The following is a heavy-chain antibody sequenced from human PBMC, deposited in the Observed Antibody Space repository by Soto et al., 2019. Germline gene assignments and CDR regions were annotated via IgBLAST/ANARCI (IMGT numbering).Heavy chain of an antibody. J-gene: IGHJ3*02. D-gene: IGHD6-13*01. CDR1: GGSISSGGYY. CDR2: IYYSGST. V-gene: IGHV4-31*03. Sequence: PSETLSLTCTVSGGSISSGGYYWSWIRQHPGKGLEWIGYIYYSGSTYYNPSLKSRVTISVDTSKNQFSLKLSSVTAADTAVYYCAGGSSSSWQPERAFDIWGQGTMVTVSS. CDR3: AGGSSSSWQPERAFDI.